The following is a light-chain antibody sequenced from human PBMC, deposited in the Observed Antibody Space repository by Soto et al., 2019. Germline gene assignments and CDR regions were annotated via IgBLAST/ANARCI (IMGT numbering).Light chain of an antibody. J-gene: IGKJ4*01. V-gene: IGKV3-20*01. CDR2: GAS. CDR3: HQYDSSPLP. CDR1: QSVSSSY. Sequence: EIVLTQSPGTLSLSPGERATLSCRASQSVSSSYLAWYQQKPGQAPRLLIYGASSRATGIPDRFSGSGSGTDFTLTISRLEPEDFAVYYCHQYDSSPLPCGGGTKVEIK.